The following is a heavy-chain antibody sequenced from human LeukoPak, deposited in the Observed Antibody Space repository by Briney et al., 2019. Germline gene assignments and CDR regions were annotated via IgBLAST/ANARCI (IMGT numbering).Heavy chain of an antibody. D-gene: IGHD1-26*01. J-gene: IGHJ3*02. CDR1: GFTLSRSY. Sequence: GGSLRLSCAASGFTLSRSYLTWVSPAPGKGLDWVSIIYSGGNASYADSVRGRFTISRDKTKNTRYLQMNSLRAEDTPVYYCARGGGCSGTNCYIDAFDIWGQGTVVSVSS. V-gene: IGHV3-66*02. CDR3: ARGGGCSGTNCYIDAFDI. CDR2: IYSGGNA.